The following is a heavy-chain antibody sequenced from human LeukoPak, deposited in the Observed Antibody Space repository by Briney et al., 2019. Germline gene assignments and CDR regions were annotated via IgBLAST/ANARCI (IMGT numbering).Heavy chain of an antibody. CDR3: AKGAYDYVEIAYFDY. V-gene: IGHV3-23*01. CDR2: ILGSSGST. J-gene: IGHJ4*02. CDR1: GFSFSNYA. Sequence: GGSLRLSCVASGFSFSNYAMNWVRQAPGKGLEWVSLILGSSGSTFYADSVKGRFTISRDKSKNTLYLQMNSLSAEDTAVYYCAKGAYDYVEIAYFDYWGQGSLVTVSS. D-gene: IGHD5-12*01.